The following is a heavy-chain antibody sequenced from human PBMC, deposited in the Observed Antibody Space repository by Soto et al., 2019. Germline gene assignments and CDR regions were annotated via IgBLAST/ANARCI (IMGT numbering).Heavy chain of an antibody. CDR1: GYSFTSFW. CDR3: ARDMRHDYPSGRLDY. J-gene: IGHJ4*02. Sequence: GESLKIACKGSGYSFTSFWIAWVRQMPGKGLEWMGIIYVDDSETRYSPSFQGQVTISADKSISTAYLQMKSLRADDMAVYHCARDMRHDYPSGRLDYLGQGTLVTVSS. V-gene: IGHV5-51*01. D-gene: IGHD3-10*01. CDR2: IYVDDSET.